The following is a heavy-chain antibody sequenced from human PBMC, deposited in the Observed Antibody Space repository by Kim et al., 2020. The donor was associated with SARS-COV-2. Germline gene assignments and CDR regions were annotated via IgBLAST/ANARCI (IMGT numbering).Heavy chain of an antibody. CDR2: INHSGAI. J-gene: IGHJ6*02. CDR1: DGSFSGYY. CDR3: ARGRAGVVPSPVLGLGPYYEYFIMDV. D-gene: IGHD3-3*01. Sequence: SETLSLTCAVYDGSFSGYYWSWIRQSPGKGLEWIGEINHSGAISHNPSLKSRLTISMDTSKNQFSLKLTSVTAADTAFYYCARGRAGVVPSPVLGLGPYYEYFIMDVWGHGTAVTVAS. V-gene: IGHV4-34*01.